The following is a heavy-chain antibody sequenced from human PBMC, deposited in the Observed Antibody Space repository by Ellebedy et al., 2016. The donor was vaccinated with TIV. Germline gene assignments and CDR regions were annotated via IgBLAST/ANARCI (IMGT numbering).Heavy chain of an antibody. J-gene: IGHJ5*02. CDR1: GYTFTSYA. CDR3: ARVLRMTTANNWFDP. V-gene: IGHV1-3*01. CDR2: INAGNGNT. D-gene: IGHD4-17*01. Sequence: AASVKVSCKASGYTFTSYAMHWARQAPGQRLEWMGWINAGNGNTKYSQKFQGRVTITRDTSASTAYMELSSLRSEDTAVYYCARVLRMTTANNWFDPWGQGTLVTVSS.